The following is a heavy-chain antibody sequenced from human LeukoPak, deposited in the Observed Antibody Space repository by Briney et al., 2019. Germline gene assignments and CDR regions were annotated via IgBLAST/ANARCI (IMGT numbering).Heavy chain of an antibody. J-gene: IGHJ4*02. Sequence: PSETLSLTCTVSGGSISSYYWSWIRQPPGKGLEWIGYIYYSGSTNYNPSLKSRVTISVDTSKNQFSLKLSSVTAADTAVYYCARAIEAWDCSGGSCYVGGPYFDYWGRGTLVTVSS. CDR2: IYYSGST. D-gene: IGHD2-15*01. V-gene: IGHV4-59*01. CDR3: ARAIEAWDCSGGSCYVGGPYFDY. CDR1: GGSISSYY.